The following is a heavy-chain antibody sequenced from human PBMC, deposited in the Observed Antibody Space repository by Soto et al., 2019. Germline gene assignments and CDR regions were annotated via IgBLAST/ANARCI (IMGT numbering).Heavy chain of an antibody. D-gene: IGHD1-20*01. CDR2: IYYSGST. V-gene: IGHV4-4*02. CDR3: ARHGNWNYYYYGMDV. J-gene: IGHJ6*02. CDR1: GGSISSSNW. Sequence: SETLSLTCAVSGGSISSSNWWSWVRQPPGKGLEWIGEIYYSGSTYYNPSLKSRVTISVDTSKNQFSLKLSSVTAADTAVYYCARHGNWNYYYYGMDVWGQGTTVTVSS.